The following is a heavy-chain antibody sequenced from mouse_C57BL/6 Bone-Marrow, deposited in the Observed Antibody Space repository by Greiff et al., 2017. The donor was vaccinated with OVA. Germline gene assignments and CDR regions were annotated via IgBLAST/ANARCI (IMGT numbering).Heavy chain of an antibody. J-gene: IGHJ3*01. CDR2: FYPGSGSI. CDR3: ARHEGYYYGSPWFAY. V-gene: IGHV1-62-2*01. CDR1: GYTFTEYT. Sequence: VKLMESGAELVKPGASVKLSCKASGYTFTEYTIHWVKQRSGQGLEWIGWFYPGSGSIKYNEKFKDKATLTADKSSSPVYMELSRLTSEDSAVYFCARHEGYYYGSPWFAYWGQGTLVTVSA. D-gene: IGHD1-1*01.